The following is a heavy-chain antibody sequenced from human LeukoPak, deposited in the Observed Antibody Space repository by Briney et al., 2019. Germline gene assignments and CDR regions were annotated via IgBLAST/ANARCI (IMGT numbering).Heavy chain of an antibody. CDR2: IIPIFGTA. Sequence: GASVKVSCKASGGTFSSYAISWVRQAPGQGLGWMGGIIPIFGTANYAQKFQGRVTITADKSTSTAYMELSSLRSEDTAVYYCARGPIGYDSSGQFDYWGQGTLVTVSS. CDR3: ARGPIGYDSSGQFDY. V-gene: IGHV1-69*06. J-gene: IGHJ4*02. D-gene: IGHD3-22*01. CDR1: GGTFSSYA.